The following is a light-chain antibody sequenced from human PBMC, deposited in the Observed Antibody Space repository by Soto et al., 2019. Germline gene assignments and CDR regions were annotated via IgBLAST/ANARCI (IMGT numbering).Light chain of an antibody. J-gene: IGLJ1*01. V-gene: IGLV3-21*02. Sequence: SYELTQTSSVSVAPGQTARISCGGDNIGGKSVHWYRQKPGQAPVVVVYDDSGRPSGIPERFSGSDSGNTATLTISRVEAGDEADYHCQVWDDNSDHHVFGTGTKVTVL. CDR2: DDS. CDR3: QVWDDNSDHHV. CDR1: NIGGKS.